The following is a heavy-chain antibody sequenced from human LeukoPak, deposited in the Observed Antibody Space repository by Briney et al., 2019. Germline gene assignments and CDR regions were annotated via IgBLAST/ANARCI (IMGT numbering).Heavy chain of an antibody. CDR3: ARDSSVSGSFDY. Sequence: ASVKVSCKASGYTFTAYYMHWVRQAPGQGLEWMGRINPNSGGTNYAQKFQGRVTMTRDTSISTACMELSRLRSDDTAVYYCARDSSVSGSFDYWGQGTLVTVSS. CDR2: INPNSGGT. D-gene: IGHD3-10*01. CDR1: GYTFTAYY. J-gene: IGHJ4*02. V-gene: IGHV1-2*06.